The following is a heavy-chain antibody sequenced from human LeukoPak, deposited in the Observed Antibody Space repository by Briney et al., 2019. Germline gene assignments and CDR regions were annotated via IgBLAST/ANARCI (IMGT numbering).Heavy chain of an antibody. V-gene: IGHV4-34*01. Sequence: SETLSLTCAVYGGSFSGYYWSWIRQPPGRGLEWIGEINHSGSTNYNPSLKSRVTISVDTSKNQFSLKLSSVTAADTAVYYCARGRAGGYDFWSGYLPFDYWGQGTLVTVSS. J-gene: IGHJ4*02. CDR2: INHSGST. CDR1: GGSFSGYY. D-gene: IGHD3-3*01. CDR3: ARGRAGGYDFWSGYLPFDY.